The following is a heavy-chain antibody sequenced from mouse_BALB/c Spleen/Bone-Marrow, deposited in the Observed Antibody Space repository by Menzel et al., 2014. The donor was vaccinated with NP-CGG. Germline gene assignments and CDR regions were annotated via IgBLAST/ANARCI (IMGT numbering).Heavy chain of an antibody. V-gene: IGHV7-3*02. Sequence: EVQLQQSGGGLVQPGGSLRLSCTTSGFTFTDYYVCWVRQPPGKALEWLGFIRNKANGYTTEYSASVKGRFTISRDNSQSILYLQMNTLRAEDSATYYCARDIRHLDYWAQGTTLTVSS. J-gene: IGHJ2*01. CDR3: ARDIRHLDY. CDR2: IRNKANGYTT. CDR1: GFTFTDYY.